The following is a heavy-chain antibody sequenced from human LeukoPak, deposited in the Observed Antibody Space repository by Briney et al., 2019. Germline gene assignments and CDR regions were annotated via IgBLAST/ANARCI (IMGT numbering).Heavy chain of an antibody. D-gene: IGHD2-2*01. CDR1: GFTFSSYG. V-gene: IGHV3-30*18. CDR2: ISYDGSNK. Sequence: PGGSLRLSCAASGFTFSSYGMHWVRQAPGKGLEWVAVISYDGSNKYYAGSVKGRFTISRDNSKNTLYLQMNSLRAEDTAVYYCAKDGGCSSTSCYYFDYWGQGTLVTVSS. CDR3: AKDGGCSSTSCYYFDY. J-gene: IGHJ4*02.